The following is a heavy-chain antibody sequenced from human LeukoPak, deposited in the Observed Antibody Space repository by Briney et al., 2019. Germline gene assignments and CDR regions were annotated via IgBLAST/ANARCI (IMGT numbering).Heavy chain of an antibody. V-gene: IGHV4-4*07. J-gene: IGHJ6*03. CDR3: ARDSHGDYGYYYYMDV. CDR1: RASISDYY. Sequence: PSETLSLTCTVSRASISDYYWSWIRQPAGKGLEWIGHIYTSGSSNYNPSLKSRVTMSIDTSKNQFSLNLSSMTAADTAVYYCARDSHGDYGYYYYMDVWGKGTTVTVSS. D-gene: IGHD4-17*01. CDR2: IYTSGSS.